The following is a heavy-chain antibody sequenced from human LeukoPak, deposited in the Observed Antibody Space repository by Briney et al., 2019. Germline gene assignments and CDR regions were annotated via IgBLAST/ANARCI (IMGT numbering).Heavy chain of an antibody. J-gene: IGHJ6*02. Sequence: KPSETLSLTCAVYGGSFSGYYWSWIRQPPGKGLEWIGEINHSGSTNYNPYIKSGVTISVETTKNQFSLKLSSVTAADTAVYYCARITGNYYYYYGMDVWGQGTTVTVSS. CDR3: ARITGNYYYYYGMDV. CDR2: INHSGST. CDR1: GGSFSGYY. D-gene: IGHD1-20*01. V-gene: IGHV4-34*01.